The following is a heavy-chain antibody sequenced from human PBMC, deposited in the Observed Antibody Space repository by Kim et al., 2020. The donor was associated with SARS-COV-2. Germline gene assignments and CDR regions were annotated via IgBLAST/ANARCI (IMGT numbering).Heavy chain of an antibody. Sequence: TRYSPSFQGQVTTSADKSISTAYLQWSSLKASDTAMYYCARGGTIVYFDYWGQGTLVTVSS. V-gene: IGHV5-51*01. J-gene: IGHJ4*02. CDR3: ARGGTIVYFDY. D-gene: IGHD1-1*01. CDR2: T.